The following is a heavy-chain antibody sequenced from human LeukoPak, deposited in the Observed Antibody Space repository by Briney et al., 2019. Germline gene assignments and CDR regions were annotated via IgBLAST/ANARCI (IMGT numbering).Heavy chain of an antibody. CDR1: GFTFSSYG. D-gene: IGHD2-2*01. Sequence: GGSLRLSCAASGFTFSSYGMHWVRQAPGKGLEWVAVISYDGSNKYYADSVKGRFTISRDNSKNTLYLQMSSLRAEDTAVYYCARDSSRSLDYWAREPWSPSPQ. J-gene: IGHJ4*02. CDR2: ISYDGSNK. CDR3: ARDSSRSLDY. V-gene: IGHV3-30*03.